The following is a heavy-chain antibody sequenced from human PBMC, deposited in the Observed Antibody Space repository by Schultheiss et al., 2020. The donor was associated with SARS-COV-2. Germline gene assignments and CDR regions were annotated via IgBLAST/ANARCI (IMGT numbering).Heavy chain of an antibody. Sequence: SETLSLTCAVYGGSFSGYYWSWIRQPPGKGLEWIGEINHSGSTNYNPSLKSRVTISVDTSKNQFSLKLSSVTAADTAVYYCARVNYDFWSGFSDYMDVWGKGTTVTVSS. V-gene: IGHV4-34*01. CDR2: INHSGST. CDR1: GGSFSGYY. J-gene: IGHJ6*03. CDR3: ARVNYDFWSGFSDYMDV. D-gene: IGHD3-3*01.